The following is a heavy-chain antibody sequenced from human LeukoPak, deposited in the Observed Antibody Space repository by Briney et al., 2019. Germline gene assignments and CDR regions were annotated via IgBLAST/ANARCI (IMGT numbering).Heavy chain of an antibody. CDR1: GFTFSNYF. CDR3: ARVRGGSWYAFDL. CDR2: IKNKANKYAT. J-gene: IGHJ3*01. Sequence: GGSLRLSCAVSGFTFSNYFMDWIRQAPGKGLEWVGRIKNKANKYATEYAASVRGRFIISGDDSKNSLYLQMNSLKTDDTAVYYCARVRGGSWYAFDLWGQGTVVSVSS. V-gene: IGHV3-72*01. D-gene: IGHD3-16*01.